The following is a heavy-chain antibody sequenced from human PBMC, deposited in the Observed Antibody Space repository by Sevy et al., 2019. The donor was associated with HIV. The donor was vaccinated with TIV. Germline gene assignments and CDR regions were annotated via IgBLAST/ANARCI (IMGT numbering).Heavy chain of an antibody. J-gene: IGHJ6*02. CDR2: IYYSGST. Sequence: SETLSLTCTVSGGSISSGGYYWSWIRQHPGKGLEWIGYIYYSGSTYYNPSLKSRVTISVDTSKNQFSLKLSSVTAADTAVYYCARHRNYDFWSGYSPNYYYGMDVWGQGTTVTVS. V-gene: IGHV4-31*03. D-gene: IGHD3-3*01. CDR1: GGSISSGGYY. CDR3: ARHRNYDFWSGYSPNYYYGMDV.